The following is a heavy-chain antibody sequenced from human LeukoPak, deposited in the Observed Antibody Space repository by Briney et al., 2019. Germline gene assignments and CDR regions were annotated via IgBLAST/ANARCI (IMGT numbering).Heavy chain of an antibody. V-gene: IGHV4-39*07. D-gene: IGHD1-1*01. J-gene: IGHJ4*02. CDR3: ARVKWSGTTYGFGY. CDR2: IYYSGST. CDR1: GGSISSSSYY. Sequence: ETLSLTCTVSGGSISSSSYYWGWLRQPPGKGLEWIGRIYYSGSTYYNPSLKSRVTISVDTSKNQFSLKLSSVTAADTAVYYCARVKWSGTTYGFGYWGQGTLVTVSS.